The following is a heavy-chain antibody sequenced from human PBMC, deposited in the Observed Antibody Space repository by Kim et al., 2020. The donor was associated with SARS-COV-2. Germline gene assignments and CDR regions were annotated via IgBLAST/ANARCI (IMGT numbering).Heavy chain of an antibody. CDR3: ARDWYGDPGY. D-gene: IGHD4-17*01. CDR2: ISSSSTI. CDR1: GFTFSSYS. J-gene: IGHJ4*02. Sequence: GGSLRLSCAASGFTFSSYSMNWVRQAPGKGLEWVSYISSSSTIYYADSVKGRFTISRDNAKNSLYLQMNSLRDEDTAVYYCARDWYGDPGYWGQGTLVT. V-gene: IGHV3-48*02.